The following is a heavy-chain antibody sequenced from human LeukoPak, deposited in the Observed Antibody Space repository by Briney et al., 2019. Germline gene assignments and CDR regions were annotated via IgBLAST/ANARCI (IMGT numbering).Heavy chain of an antibody. D-gene: IGHD6-19*01. V-gene: IGHV3-74*01. CDR1: GFIFSKYW. CDR3: ATKQWLAPPPDS. J-gene: IGHJ4*02. CDR2: INTDGTVT. Sequence: GGSLRLSCAASGFIFSKYWMLWVRQAPGKGLESVSRINTDGTVTTYADSVKGRFTVSRDNADNTMFPQMNSVRDEDTAVYYCATKQWLAPPPDSWGQGTPVTVSS.